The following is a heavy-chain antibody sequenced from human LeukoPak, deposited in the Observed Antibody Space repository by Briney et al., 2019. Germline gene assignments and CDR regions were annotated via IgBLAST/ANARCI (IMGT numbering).Heavy chain of an antibody. D-gene: IGHD6-13*01. CDR2: INPNSGGT. V-gene: IGHV1-2*02. CDR3: ASGYSSSLLDY. CDR1: VYTVTVYC. Sequence: ASVKVSRKASVYTVTVYCMHWVRQAPGQGLEWMGWINPNSGGTNYAQNFKGRVTMTRDTSISTAYMELSRLRSDDTAVYYCASGYSSSLLDYWGQGTLVTVSS. J-gene: IGHJ4*02.